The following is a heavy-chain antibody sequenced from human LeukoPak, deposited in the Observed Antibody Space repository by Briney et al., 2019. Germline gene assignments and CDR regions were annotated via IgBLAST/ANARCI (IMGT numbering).Heavy chain of an antibody. Sequence: GASVKVSCKASGYTFTGYYMHWVRQDPGQGLEWMGWINPNSGGTNYAQKFQGRVTMTRDTSISTAYMELSRLRSDDTAVYYCARDLGYDILTGYHRDYWGQGTLVTVSS. CDR2: INPNSGGT. CDR3: ARDLGYDILTGYHRDY. V-gene: IGHV1-2*02. CDR1: GYTFTGYY. D-gene: IGHD3-9*01. J-gene: IGHJ4*02.